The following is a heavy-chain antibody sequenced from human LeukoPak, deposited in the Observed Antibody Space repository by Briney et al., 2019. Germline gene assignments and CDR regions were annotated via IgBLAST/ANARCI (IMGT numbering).Heavy chain of an antibody. V-gene: IGHV4-59*11. J-gene: IGHJ6*03. CDR3: ARGVYYYGSGSSLSYYYYYYMDV. D-gene: IGHD3-10*01. CDR2: IYYSGSI. Sequence: TSETLSLTCTVSGDSISSHYWSWIRQPPGKGLEWIGYIYYSGSINYNSSLKSRVTISVDTSKNQFSLKLSSVTAADTAVYYCARGVYYYGSGSSLSYYYYYYMDVWGKGTTVTISS. CDR1: GDSISSHY.